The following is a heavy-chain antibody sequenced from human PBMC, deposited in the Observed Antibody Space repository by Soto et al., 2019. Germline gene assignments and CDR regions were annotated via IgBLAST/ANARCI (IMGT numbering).Heavy chain of an antibody. D-gene: IGHD3-16*02. Sequence: SETLSLTCTVSGGSISSSSYYWGWIRQPPGKGLEWIGSIYYSGSTYYNPSLKSRVTISVDTSKNQFSLKLSSVTAADTAVYYCAVYYDYIWGSYRSDYWGQGTLVTVSS. CDR1: GGSISSSSYY. CDR2: IYYSGST. CDR3: AVYYDYIWGSYRSDY. V-gene: IGHV4-39*01. J-gene: IGHJ4*02.